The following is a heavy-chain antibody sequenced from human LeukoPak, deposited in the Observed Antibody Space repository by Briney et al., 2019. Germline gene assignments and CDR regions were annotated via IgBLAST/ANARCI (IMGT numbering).Heavy chain of an antibody. CDR1: GGSISSSSYY. J-gene: IGHJ5*02. CDR2: IYYSGST. D-gene: IGHD2-2*01. V-gene: IGHV4-39*01. Sequence: SETLSLTCTVSGGSISSSSYYWGWIRQPPGKGLEWIGSIYYSGSTYYNPSLKSRVTISVDTSKNQFSLKLSSVTAADTAVYYCARRQYCSSTSCPDNWFDPWGQGTLATVSS. CDR3: ARRQYCSSTSCPDNWFDP.